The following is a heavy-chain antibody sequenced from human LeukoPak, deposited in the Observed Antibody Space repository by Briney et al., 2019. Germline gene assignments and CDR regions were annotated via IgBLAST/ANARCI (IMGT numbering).Heavy chain of an antibody. CDR3: ARELGARDYFDY. CDR2: ISSSGGTM. Sequence: GGSLRLSCAASGFTFSSHEVNWVRHAPGKGLEWVAYISSSGGTMYYADSVKGRFTISRDNAKNSLYLQMNSLRAEDTAVHYCARELGARDYFDYWGQGTLVTVSS. D-gene: IGHD1-26*01. CDR1: GFTFSSHE. V-gene: IGHV3-48*03. J-gene: IGHJ4*02.